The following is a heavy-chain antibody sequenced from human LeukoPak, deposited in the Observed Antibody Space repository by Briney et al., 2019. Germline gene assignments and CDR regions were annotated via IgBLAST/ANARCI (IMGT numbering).Heavy chain of an antibody. V-gene: IGHV3-30*18. CDR2: ISYDGSNK. CDR3: AKSGYCTNGVCFDY. CDR1: GFTFSSYG. D-gene: IGHD2-8*01. Sequence: GRSLRLSCAASGFTFSSYGMHWVRQAPGEGLEWVAVISYDGSNKYYADSVKGRFTISRDNSKNTLYLQMNSLRAEDTAVYYCAKSGYCTNGVCFDYWGQGTLVTVSS. J-gene: IGHJ4*02.